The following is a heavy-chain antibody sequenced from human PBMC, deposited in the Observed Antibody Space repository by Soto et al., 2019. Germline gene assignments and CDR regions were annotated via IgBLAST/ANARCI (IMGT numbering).Heavy chain of an antibody. V-gene: IGHV3-7*01. J-gene: IGHJ4*02. CDR2: IKQDGSEK. CDR3: ALDYGDSASDY. D-gene: IGHD4-17*01. Sequence: GGSLRLSCAASGFTFSSYWMSWVRQAPGKGLEWVANIKQDGSEKYYVDSVKGRFTISRDNAKNSLYLQMNSLRAEDTAVYYCALDYGDSASDYWGQGTLVTVSS. CDR1: GFTFSSYW.